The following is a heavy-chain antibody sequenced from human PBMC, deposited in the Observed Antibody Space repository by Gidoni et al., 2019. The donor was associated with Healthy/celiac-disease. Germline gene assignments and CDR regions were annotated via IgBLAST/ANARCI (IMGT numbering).Heavy chain of an antibody. V-gene: IGHV3-15*01. J-gene: IGHJ3*02. D-gene: IGHD3-16*01. CDR2: IKSQTDGGTT. CDR1: GFTFSNAW. Sequence: EVQLVESGGGLVKHGGSLRLSCAASGFTFSNAWMSWVRQAPGKVLEWVGRIKSQTDGGTTDYAAPVKGRFTISRDDSNNTLYLQMNSLKTEDTAVYYCTSRLGAFDIWGQGTMVTVSS. CDR3: TSRLGAFDI.